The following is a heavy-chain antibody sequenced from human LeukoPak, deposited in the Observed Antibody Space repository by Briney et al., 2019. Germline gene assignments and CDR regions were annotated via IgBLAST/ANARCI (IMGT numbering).Heavy chain of an antibody. CDR2: ISGSGGST. J-gene: IGHJ4*02. CDR3: AKDPLVVTADRGSGYFDY. CDR1: GFTFSSYA. V-gene: IGHV3-23*01. D-gene: IGHD2-21*02. Sequence: QAGGSLRLSCAASGFTFSSYAMSWVRQAPGKGLEWVSAISGSGGSTYYADSVKGRFTISRDNSKNTLYLQMNSLRAEDTAVYYCAKDPLVVTADRGSGYFDYWGQGTLVTVSS.